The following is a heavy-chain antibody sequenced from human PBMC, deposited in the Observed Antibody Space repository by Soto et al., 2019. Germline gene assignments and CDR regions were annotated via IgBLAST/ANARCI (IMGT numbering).Heavy chain of an antibody. V-gene: IGHV3-21*01. Sequence: EVQLVESGGGLVKPGGSLRLSCAASGFTFSSYSMNWVRQAPGKGLEWVSSISSSSSYIYYADSVKGRFTISRDNAKNSLYLQMNSRRAEDTAVYYCARAETTVTTDWGQGTLVTGSS. J-gene: IGHJ4*02. CDR2: ISSSSSYI. CDR1: GFTFSSYS. CDR3: ARAETTVTTD. D-gene: IGHD4-17*01.